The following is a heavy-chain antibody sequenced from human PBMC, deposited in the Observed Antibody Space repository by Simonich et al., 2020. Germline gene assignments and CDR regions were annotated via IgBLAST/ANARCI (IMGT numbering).Heavy chain of an antibody. V-gene: IGHV1-2*02. CDR3: ARVPDRVLNAGVTFDY. CDR1: GYTFTGYY. Sequence: QVQLVQSGAEVKKPGASVKVSCKASGYTFTGYYMHWVGQAPGQGLEWMGWIKPNSGCTNYAQKFQGRVTMTRDTSISTAYMELSRLRSDDTAVYYCARVPDRVLNAGVTFDYWGQGTLVTVSS. D-gene: IGHD2-2*01. J-gene: IGHJ4*02. CDR2: IKPNSGCT.